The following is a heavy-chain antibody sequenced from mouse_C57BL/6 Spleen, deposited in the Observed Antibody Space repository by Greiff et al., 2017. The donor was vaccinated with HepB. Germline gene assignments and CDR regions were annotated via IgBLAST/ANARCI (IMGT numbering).Heavy chain of an antibody. J-gene: IGHJ2*01. D-gene: IGHD2-4*01. CDR1: GFTFSSYG. V-gene: IGHV5-6*01. Sequence: EVHLVESGGDLVKPGGSLKLSCAASGFTFSSYGMSWVRQTPDKRLEWVATISSGGSYTYYPDSVKGRFTISRDNAKNTLYLQMSSLKSEDTAMYYCARHEEGYDYVFDYWGQGTTLTVSS. CDR3: ARHEEGYDYVFDY. CDR2: ISSGGSYT.